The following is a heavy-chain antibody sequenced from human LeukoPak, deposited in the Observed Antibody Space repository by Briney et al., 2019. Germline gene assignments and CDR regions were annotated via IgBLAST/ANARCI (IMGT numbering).Heavy chain of an antibody. CDR1: GYTFTSYY. Sequence: ASVKVSCKASGYTFTSYYRHWVRQAPGQGLEWMGIINPSGGSTSYAQKFQGRVTMTRDMSTSTVYMELSSLRSEDTAVYYCAREGLGSGSLEYWGQGTLVTVSS. V-gene: IGHV1-46*01. D-gene: IGHD3-10*01. CDR3: AREGLGSGSLEY. J-gene: IGHJ4*02. CDR2: INPSGGST.